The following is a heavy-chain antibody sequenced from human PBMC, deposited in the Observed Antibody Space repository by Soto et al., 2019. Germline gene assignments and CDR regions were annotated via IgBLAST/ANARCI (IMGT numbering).Heavy chain of an antibody. Sequence: PGGSRRLSWAASGFTFSRYSMNWVRQAPGKGLEWVSYISSSSSTIYYADSVKGGFTISRDNAKNSLYLQMNSLRDEDTAVHYCAREKGDYADYWGQGTLGTVSS. CDR1: GFTFSRYS. CDR3: AREKGDYADY. CDR2: ISSSSSTI. J-gene: IGHJ4*02. D-gene: IGHD4-17*01. V-gene: IGHV3-48*02.